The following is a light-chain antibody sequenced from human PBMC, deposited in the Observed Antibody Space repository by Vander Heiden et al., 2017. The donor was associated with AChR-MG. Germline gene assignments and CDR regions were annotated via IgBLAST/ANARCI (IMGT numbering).Light chain of an antibody. CDR2: RAS. CDR3: HQHSGDAS. CDR1: QSVSDW. J-gene: IGKJ2*01. V-gene: IGKV1-5*03. Sequence: DIQMTHYPSTLSASVGDRISITCRASQSVSDWLAWYQQKPGRAPKFLIYRASSLASGVSSRFSGSGFGTEFTLTISNLQPDDAATYYCHQHSGDASFGQGTKVEVK.